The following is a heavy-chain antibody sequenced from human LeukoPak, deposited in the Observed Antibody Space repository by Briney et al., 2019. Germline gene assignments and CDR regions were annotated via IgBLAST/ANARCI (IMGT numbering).Heavy chain of an antibody. V-gene: IGHV3-21*01. CDR3: ARDYSSGWYDY. CDR2: ISSSSYI. J-gene: IGHJ4*02. D-gene: IGHD6-19*01. CDR1: GFTFSSYS. Sequence: GGSLRLSCAASGFTFSSYSMNWVRQAPGKGLEWVSSISSSSYIYYADSVKGRFTISRDNAKNSLYLQMNSLRAEDTAVYYCARDYSSGWYDYWGQGTLVTASS.